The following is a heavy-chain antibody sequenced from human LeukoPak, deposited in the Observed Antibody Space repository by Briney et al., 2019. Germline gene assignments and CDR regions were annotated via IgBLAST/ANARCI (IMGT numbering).Heavy chain of an antibody. J-gene: IGHJ3*02. CDR3: ATSFGPVPYFYDAFDI. CDR2: ISDDGSNK. CDR1: GFTFSNYA. D-gene: IGHD2/OR15-2a*01. Sequence: GGSLRLSCAASGFTFSNYAIHWVRQAPGKGLEWLAVISDDGSNKYYADSVKGRFTISRDNSKNTLYLQMNSLRPEDTAVYYCATSFGPVPYFYDAFDIWGRGTLVTVSS. V-gene: IGHV3-30-3*01.